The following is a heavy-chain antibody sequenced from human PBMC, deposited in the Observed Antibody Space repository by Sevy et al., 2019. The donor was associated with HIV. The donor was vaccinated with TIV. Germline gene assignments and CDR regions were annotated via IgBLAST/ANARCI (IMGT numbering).Heavy chain of an antibody. V-gene: IGHV3-9*01. CDR1: GFTFDDYA. Sequence: GGSLRLSCAASGFTFDDYAMHWVRQAPGKGLEWVAGISWNSGSIGYADSVKGRFTISRDNAKNSLYLHMNSLRAEDTALYYCAKDINADYYDSSGYYYWGQGTLVTVSS. CDR3: AKDINADYYDSSGYYY. D-gene: IGHD3-22*01. CDR2: ISWNSGSI. J-gene: IGHJ4*02.